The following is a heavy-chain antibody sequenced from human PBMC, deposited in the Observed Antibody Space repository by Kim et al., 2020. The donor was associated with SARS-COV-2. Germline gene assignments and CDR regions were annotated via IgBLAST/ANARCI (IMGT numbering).Heavy chain of an antibody. J-gene: IGHJ4*02. CDR2: IYSGGST. V-gene: IGHV3-53*01. CDR1: GFTVSSNY. CDR3: ARVASSGWYEAYFDY. Sequence: GSLRLSCAASGFTVSSNYMSWVRQAPGKGLEWVSVIYSGGSTYYADSVKGRFTISRDNSKNTLYLHMNSLRAEDTAMYYCARVASSGWYEAYFDYWGQG. D-gene: IGHD6-19*01.